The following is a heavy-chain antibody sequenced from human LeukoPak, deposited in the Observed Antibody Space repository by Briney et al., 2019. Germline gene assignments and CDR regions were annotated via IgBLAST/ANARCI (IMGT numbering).Heavy chain of an antibody. CDR3: AKEIRRYYDILTGYQYLFDY. J-gene: IGHJ4*02. CDR2: ISGSGGST. CDR1: GFTLSSYA. D-gene: IGHD3-9*01. V-gene: IGHV3-23*01. Sequence: PGGSPRLSCAASGFTLSSYAMSWVRQAPGKGLEWVSAISGSGGSTYYADSVKGRFTISRDNSKNTLYLQMNSLRAEDTAVYYCAKEIRRYYDILTGYQYLFDYWGQGTLVTVSS.